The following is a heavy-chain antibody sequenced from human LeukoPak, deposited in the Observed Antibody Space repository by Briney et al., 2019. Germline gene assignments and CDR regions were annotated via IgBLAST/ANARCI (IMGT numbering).Heavy chain of an antibody. V-gene: IGHV3-21*01. CDR3: AREESTVAGTFPPDY. Sequence: PGGSLRLSCAASGFTFSSYSMNWVRQAPGKGLEWVSSISSSSSYIYYADSVKGRFTISRDNAKNSLYLQMNSLRAEDTAVYYCAREESTVAGTFPPDYWGQGTLVTVSS. CDR2: ISSSSSYI. J-gene: IGHJ4*02. CDR1: GFTFSSYS. D-gene: IGHD6-19*01.